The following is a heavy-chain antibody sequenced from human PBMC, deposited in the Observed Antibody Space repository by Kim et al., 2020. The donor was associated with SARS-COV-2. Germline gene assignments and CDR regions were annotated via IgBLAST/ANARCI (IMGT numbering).Heavy chain of an antibody. D-gene: IGHD3-10*01. Sequence: STIYYADSVKGRFTISRDNAKNSLYLQMNSLRAEDTAVYYCARRGDYFDYWGRGTQVTVSS. V-gene: IGHV3-48*04. J-gene: IGHJ4*02. CDR3: ARRGDYFDY. CDR2: STI.